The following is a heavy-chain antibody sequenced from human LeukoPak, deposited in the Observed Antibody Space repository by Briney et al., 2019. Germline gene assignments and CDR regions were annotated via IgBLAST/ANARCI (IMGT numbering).Heavy chain of an antibody. CDR1: GGSLTSYY. CDR2: IFSSGES. V-gene: IGHV4-59*01. D-gene: IGHD3/OR15-3a*01. CDR3: ARRGGGSMWTGHYRLFDF. J-gene: IGHJ4*02. Sequence: PSETLPLTCTVSGGSLTSYYWSWVRQSPGKGLEWIGSIFSSGESSYNPSLKSRVTISVDTTQNQFSLRLTSVTAADVGVYFCARRGGGSMWTGHYRLFDFWGQGTLITVSS.